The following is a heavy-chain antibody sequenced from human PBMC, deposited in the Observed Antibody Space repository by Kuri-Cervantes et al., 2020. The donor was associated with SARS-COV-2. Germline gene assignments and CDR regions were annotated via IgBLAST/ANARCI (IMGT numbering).Heavy chain of an antibody. CDR1: GFTFSSYA. CDR3: AKDQARYDYVWGSPDY. Sequence: GGSLRLSCAASGFTFSSYAMSWVRQAPGKGLEWVSAISGSGGSTYYADSVKGRFTISRDNSKNTLYLQMNSLRAEDTAVYYCAKDQARYDYVWGSPDYWGQGTRVTVSS. J-gene: IGHJ4*02. CDR2: ISGSGGST. D-gene: IGHD3-16*01. V-gene: IGHV3-23*01.